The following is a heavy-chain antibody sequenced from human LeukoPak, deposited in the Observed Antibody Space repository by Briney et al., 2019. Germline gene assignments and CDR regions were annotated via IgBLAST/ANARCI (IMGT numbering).Heavy chain of an antibody. CDR2: IYPGDSDT. D-gene: IGHD6-19*01. Sequence: GESLKISCKGSGYSFTSYWIGWVRQMPGKGLEWMGIIYPGDSDTRYRPAFQGQVTISDHKSISTAYLQWSSLKASATAMYYCARHGGAVADYWGQGTLVTVSS. J-gene: IGHJ4*02. V-gene: IGHV5-51*01. CDR1: GYSFTSYW. CDR3: ARHGGAVADY.